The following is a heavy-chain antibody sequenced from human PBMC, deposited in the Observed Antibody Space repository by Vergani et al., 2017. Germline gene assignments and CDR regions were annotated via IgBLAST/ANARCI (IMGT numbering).Heavy chain of an antibody. V-gene: IGHV3-21*01. CDR3: ARDQGVGAVAGTRKGGFDY. J-gene: IGHJ4*02. CDR2: ISSSSSYI. CDR1: GFTFSSYS. Sequence: EVQLVESGGGLVKPGGSLRLSCAASGFTFSSYSMNWVRQAPGKGLEWVSSISSSSSYIYYADSVKGRFTISRDNAKNSLYLQMNSLRAEDTAVYYCARDQGVGAVAGTRKGGFDYWGQGTLVTVSS. D-gene: IGHD6-19*01.